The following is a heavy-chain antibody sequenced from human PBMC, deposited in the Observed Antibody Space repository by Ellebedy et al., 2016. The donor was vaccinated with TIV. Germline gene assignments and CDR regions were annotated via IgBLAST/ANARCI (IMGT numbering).Heavy chain of an antibody. J-gene: IGHJ4*02. V-gene: IGHV4-39*07. CDR3: ARMSKARYCSGVACYSFDY. CDR2: IYYSGST. CDR1: GGSINRTGDY. Sequence: SETLSLXXTVSGGSINRTGDYWGWIRQPPGKGLEWIGSIYYSGSTYYSPSLESRVTISADTSKNQFFLNLTSVTASDTAIYYCARMSKARYCSGVACYSFDYWGQGILVTVSS. D-gene: IGHD2-15*01.